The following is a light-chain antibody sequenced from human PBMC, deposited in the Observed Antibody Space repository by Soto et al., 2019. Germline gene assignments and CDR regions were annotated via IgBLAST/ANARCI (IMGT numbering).Light chain of an antibody. CDR2: DAS. CDR3: QQRSNWQFT. J-gene: IGKJ3*01. Sequence: EIVLTQSPATLSLSPVESATLSCRASQSVSSYLAWYQQKPGQAPRLLIYDASNSATGIPARFSGSGSGTDFTLTISSLEPEDFAVYYCQQRSNWQFTFGPGTKVDIK. V-gene: IGKV3-11*01. CDR1: QSVSSY.